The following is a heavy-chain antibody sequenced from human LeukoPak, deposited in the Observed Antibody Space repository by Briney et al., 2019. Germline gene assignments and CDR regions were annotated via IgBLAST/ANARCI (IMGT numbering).Heavy chain of an antibody. J-gene: IGHJ4*02. CDR1: GGSISSYY. V-gene: IGHV4-59*01. CDR3: ARGTYDFWSGPYQYYFDY. CDR2: IYYSGST. D-gene: IGHD3-3*01. Sequence: SETLSLTCTVSGGSISSYYWSWIRQPPGKGLEWIGYIYYSGSTNYNPSLKSRVTISVDTSKNQFSLKLSSVTAADTAVYYCARGTYDFWSGPYQYYFDYWGQGTLVTVSS.